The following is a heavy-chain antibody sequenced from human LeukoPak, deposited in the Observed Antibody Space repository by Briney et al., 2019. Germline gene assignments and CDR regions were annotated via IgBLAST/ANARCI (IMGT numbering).Heavy chain of an antibody. J-gene: IGHJ4*02. D-gene: IGHD1-14*01. CDR1: GFTFSSYG. CDR3: ARDKNGPET. Sequence: GGSLRLSCAASGFTFSSYGMHWVRQAPGRGLDWVSVIYSGDGTYYADSVKGRFTISRDNSKNTLSLQMNSLRAEDTAIYYCARDKNGPETWGQGTLVTVSS. V-gene: IGHV3-53*01. CDR2: IYSGDGT.